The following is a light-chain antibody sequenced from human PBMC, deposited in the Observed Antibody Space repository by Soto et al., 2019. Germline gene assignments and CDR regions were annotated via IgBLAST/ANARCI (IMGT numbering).Light chain of an antibody. CDR3: QQLNSYPLT. CDR1: QGISSY. J-gene: IGKJ4*01. V-gene: IGKV1-9*01. CDR2: AAS. Sequence: DIQLTQSPSFLSASVGARAPITCRASQGISSYLAWYQQKPGKAPKLLIYAASTLQSGVPSRFSGSGSGTEFTLTISSLQPEDFATYSCQQLNSYPLTFGGGTKVDIK.